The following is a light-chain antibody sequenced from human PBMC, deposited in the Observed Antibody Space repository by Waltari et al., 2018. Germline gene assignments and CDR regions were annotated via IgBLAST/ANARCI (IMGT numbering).Light chain of an antibody. J-gene: IGLJ3*02. CDR3: SMYMGSGIWV. Sequence: QTVVTQEPSLSVSPGGTVTLTCALSSGSVSSTSYATWYRQTPGQAPRTLGDKGSSRSVGVPDRFSGSVLGNKAALTITGAQADDESDYFCSMYMGSGIWVFGGGTQLTVL. CDR2: KGS. CDR1: SGSVSSTSY. V-gene: IGLV8-61*01.